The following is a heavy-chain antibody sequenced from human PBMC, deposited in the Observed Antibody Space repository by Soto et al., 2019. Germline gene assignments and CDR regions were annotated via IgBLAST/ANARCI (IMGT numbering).Heavy chain of an antibody. CDR2: INGDGRNT. Sequence: PWGSLRLSCAASGFTFTSYWMHWVRQAPGKGLVWVSRINGDGRNTDYAGSVKGRFTVSRDSAKNTLYLQMNSLRAEDTAVYYCASFWSRSGYYYSMDVWGIGTTVTVSS. J-gene: IGHJ6*03. CDR3: ASFWSRSGYYYSMDV. D-gene: IGHD3-3*01. V-gene: IGHV3-74*01. CDR1: GFTFTSYW.